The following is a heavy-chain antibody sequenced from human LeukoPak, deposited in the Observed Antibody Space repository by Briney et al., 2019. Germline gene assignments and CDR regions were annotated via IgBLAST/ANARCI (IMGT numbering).Heavy chain of an antibody. CDR1: GYTFTGYY. D-gene: IGHD6-19*01. V-gene: IGHV1-2*02. CDR3: ARDLSLAVPVQGY. CDR2: VNPNSGGT. Sequence: ASVKVSCKASGYTFTGYYMHWVRQAPGQGLEWMGWVNPNSGGTNYAQKCQGRVTMAGDTSISTAYLELSRLRSDDTAVYYCARDLSLAVPVQGYWGQGTLVTVSS. J-gene: IGHJ4*02.